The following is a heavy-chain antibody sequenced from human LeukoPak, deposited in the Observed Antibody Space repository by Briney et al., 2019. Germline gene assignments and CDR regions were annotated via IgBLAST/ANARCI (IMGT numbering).Heavy chain of an antibody. CDR1: GGSISSSSYY. V-gene: IGHV4-39*07. Sequence: SETLSLTCIVSGGSISSSSYYWGWIRQPPGKGLEWIGSIYYSGSTYYNPSLKSRVTISVDTSKNQFSLKLSSVTAADTAVYYCARVGYGEYNWFDPWGQGTLVTVSS. D-gene: IGHD3-10*01. CDR2: IYYSGST. J-gene: IGHJ5*02. CDR3: ARVGYGEYNWFDP.